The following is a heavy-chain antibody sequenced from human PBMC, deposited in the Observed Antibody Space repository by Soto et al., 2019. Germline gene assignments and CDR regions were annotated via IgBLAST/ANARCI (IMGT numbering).Heavy chain of an antibody. CDR1: GFTFGDYA. CDR2: IRSKAYGGTT. Sequence: GGSLRLSCTASGFTFGDYAMSWFRQAPGKGLEWVGFIRSKAYGGTTEYAASVKGRFTISRDDSKSIAYLQMNSLKTEDTAVYDCTTEAVAATASDYWGQGTLVTVSS. V-gene: IGHV3-49*03. J-gene: IGHJ4*02. CDR3: TTEAVAATASDY. D-gene: IGHD2-15*01.